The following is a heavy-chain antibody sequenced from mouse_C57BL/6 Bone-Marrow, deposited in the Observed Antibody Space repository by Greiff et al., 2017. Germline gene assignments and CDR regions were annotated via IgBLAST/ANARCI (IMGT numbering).Heavy chain of an antibody. J-gene: IGHJ3*01. V-gene: IGHV2-2*01. CDR3: ARSPLRSD. D-gene: IGHD1-1*01. CDR1: GFSLTSYG. Sequence: VKLQESGPGLVQPSQSLSITCTVSGFSLTSYGVHWVRQSPGKGLEWLGVLWSGGSTDYNAAFISRLSISKDNSKSQVFFKMISLQADDTAIYYCARSPLRSDWGQGTLVTVSA. CDR2: LWSGGST.